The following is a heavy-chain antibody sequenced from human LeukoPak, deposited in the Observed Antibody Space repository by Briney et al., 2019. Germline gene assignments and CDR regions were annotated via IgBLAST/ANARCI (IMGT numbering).Heavy chain of an antibody. J-gene: IGHJ6*03. D-gene: IGHD2-15*01. CDR2: FDPEDGET. CDR1: GYTLTELS. CDR3: ATGVYCSGGSCYRYYMDV. V-gene: IGHV1-24*01. Sequence: ASVKVSCKVSGYTLTELSMHWVRQAPGKGLEWMGGFDPEDGETIYAQKFQGRVTMTEDTSTDTAYMELSSLRSEDTAVYYCATGVYCSGGSCYRYYMDVWGKGTTVTVSS.